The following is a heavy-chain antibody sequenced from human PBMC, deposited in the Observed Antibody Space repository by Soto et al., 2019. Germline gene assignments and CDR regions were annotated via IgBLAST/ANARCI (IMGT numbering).Heavy chain of an antibody. D-gene: IGHD1-26*01. V-gene: IGHV4-34*01. CDR1: GGSFSGYY. Sequence: SETLSLTCAVYGGSFSGYYWSWIRQPPGKGLEWIGEIYHSGSTNYNPSLKSRVTISVDKSKNQFSLKLSSVTAADTAVYYCARVRGSYYYGMDVWGQGTTVTVSS. J-gene: IGHJ6*02. CDR2: IYHSGST. CDR3: ARVRGSYYYGMDV.